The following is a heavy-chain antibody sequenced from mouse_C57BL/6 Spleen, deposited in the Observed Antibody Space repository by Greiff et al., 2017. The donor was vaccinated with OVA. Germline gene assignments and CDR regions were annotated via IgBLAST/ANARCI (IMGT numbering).Heavy chain of an antibody. V-gene: IGHV1-42*01. D-gene: IGHD2-3*01. J-gene: IGHJ3*01. Sequence: VQLKQSGPELVKPGASVKISCKASGYSFTGYYMNWVKQSPEKSLEWIGEINHSTGGTTYNQKFKAKATLTVDKSSSTAYMQLKSLTSEDSAVYYCARGTDGYLFAYWGQGTLVTVSA. CDR3: ARGTDGYLFAY. CDR1: GYSFTGYY. CDR2: INHSTGGT.